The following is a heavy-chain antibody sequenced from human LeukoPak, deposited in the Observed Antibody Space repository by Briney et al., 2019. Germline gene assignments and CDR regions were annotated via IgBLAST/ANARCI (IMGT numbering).Heavy chain of an antibody. V-gene: IGHV5-10-1*01. Sequence: GASLKISCKGSGYSFTSYWISWVRQLPGKGLEWMGRIDPSDSYTNYSPSFQGHVTISADKSISTAYLQWSSLKASDTAMYYCARPVRGVSHYYYGMDVWGQGTTVTVSS. CDR1: GYSFTSYW. CDR3: ARPVRGVSHYYYGMDV. CDR2: IDPSDSYT. D-gene: IGHD3-10*01. J-gene: IGHJ6*02.